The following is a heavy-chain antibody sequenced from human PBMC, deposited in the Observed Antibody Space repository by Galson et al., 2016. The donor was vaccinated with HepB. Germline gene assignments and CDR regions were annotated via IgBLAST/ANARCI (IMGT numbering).Heavy chain of an antibody. Sequence: SVKVSCKASGYTFTDYYMHWVRQAPGQGLEWMGWINPNSGDISYAQKFQERVTSTSDTSTSTAYMELSSLRSEDTAVYYCAADYHDTYFDPWGQGTLVTVSS. J-gene: IGHJ5*02. CDR1: GYTFTDYY. D-gene: IGHD3-16*02. V-gene: IGHV1-2*01. CDR2: INPNSGDI. CDR3: AADYHDTYFDP.